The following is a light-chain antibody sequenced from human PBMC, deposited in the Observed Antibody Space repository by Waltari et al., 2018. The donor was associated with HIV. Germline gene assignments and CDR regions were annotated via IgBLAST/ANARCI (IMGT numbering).Light chain of an antibody. CDR1: QHISSW. V-gene: IGKV1-5*03. J-gene: IGKJ1*01. CDR3: QHYNFWPYA. Sequence: IQMTQSPSTLSASVGDRVTITCRASQHISSWVAWFQKKPGKAPKTLIYKASELESGVPSRFSGSGSGTEFTLTISDLHPDDFATYFCQHYNFWPYAFGQGTKVEI. CDR2: KAS.